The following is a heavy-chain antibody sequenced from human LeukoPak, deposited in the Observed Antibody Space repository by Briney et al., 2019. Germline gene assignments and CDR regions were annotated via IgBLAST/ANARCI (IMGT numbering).Heavy chain of an antibody. J-gene: IGHJ4*02. CDR2: ISSGSSTI. CDR3: ARMRTGYCDY. D-gene: IGHD3/OR15-3a*01. CDR1: GFTFSSYR. Sequence: PGGSLRLSCAASGFTFSSYRMTWVRQAPGKGLEWVSYISSGSSTIYYADSVKGRFTISRDNAKNSLYLQMNSLRAEDTAVYYCARMRTGYCDYWGQGTLVTVSS. V-gene: IGHV3-48*01.